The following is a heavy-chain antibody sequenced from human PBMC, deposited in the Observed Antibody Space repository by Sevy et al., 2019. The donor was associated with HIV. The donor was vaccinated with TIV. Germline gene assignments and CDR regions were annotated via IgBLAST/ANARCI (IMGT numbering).Heavy chain of an antibody. V-gene: IGHV3-23*01. J-gene: IGHJ4*02. CDR2: LSFGCNEI. D-gene: IGHD2-8*01. CDR3: AREGCTKPHDY. CDR1: GFTFSKYS. Sequence: GGSLRLSCAASGFTFSKYSMSWVRQPPGKGLEWVSTLSFGCNEINYADSVKGRFTICRDNSKSSVYLQMNNLRPEDTAVYYCAREGCTKPHDYWGQGTLVTVSS.